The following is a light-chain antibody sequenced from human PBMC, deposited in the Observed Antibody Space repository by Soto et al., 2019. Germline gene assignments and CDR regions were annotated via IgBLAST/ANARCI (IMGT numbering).Light chain of an antibody. J-gene: IGLJ1*01. Sequence: HSALTQPASVSGSPGQSITISCSGTSSDVGGYNYVSWYQQHPGKAPKLMIYEVSNRPSGVSHRFSGSKSGNTASLTISGLQAEDEADYYCSSYTSSSAPLYVFGTGTKVTVL. CDR1: SSDVGGYNY. CDR2: EVS. CDR3: SSYTSSSAPLYV. V-gene: IGLV2-14*01.